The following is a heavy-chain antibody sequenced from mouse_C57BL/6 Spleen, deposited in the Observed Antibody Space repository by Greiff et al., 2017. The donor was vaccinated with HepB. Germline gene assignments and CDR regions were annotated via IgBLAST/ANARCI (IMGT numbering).Heavy chain of an antibody. D-gene: IGHD1-1*01. CDR3: ARLDTTVVARYIDV. CDR2: IDTSDSYT. CDR1: GYTFTSYW. V-gene: IGHV1-69*01. Sequence: VQLQQSGAELVMPGASVKLSCKASGYTFTSYWMHWVKQRPGQGLEWIGEIDTSDSYTNYNQKFKGKSTLTVDKSSSTAYMQLSSLTSEDSAVYYGARLDTTVVARYIDVWGTGTTVTVSS. J-gene: IGHJ1*03.